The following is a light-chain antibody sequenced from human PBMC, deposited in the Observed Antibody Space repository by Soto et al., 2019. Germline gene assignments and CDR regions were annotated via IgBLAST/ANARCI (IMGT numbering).Light chain of an antibody. Sequence: SVLTQPASVSGSPGQSITISCTGTSRDIGNYNYVSWYQHHPGKAPKLMIYEVTSRPSGVSDRFSGSKSGMTASLTISGLQPEEEADYYCQSYDSSLSVYVFGTWYKVTVL. CDR2: EVT. CDR1: SRDIGNYNY. CDR3: QSYDSSLSVYV. V-gene: IGLV2-14*01. J-gene: IGLJ1*01.